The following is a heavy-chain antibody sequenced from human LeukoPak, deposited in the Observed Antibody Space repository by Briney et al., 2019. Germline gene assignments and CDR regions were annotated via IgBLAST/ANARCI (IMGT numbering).Heavy chain of an antibody. CDR1: GFGFSNYG. CDR3: AKDIAVALGAFAI. J-gene: IGHJ3*02. CDR2: IHYDGRNK. V-gene: IGHV3-30*02. D-gene: IGHD6-19*01. Sequence: PGGSLRLSCAASGFGFSNYGMHWVRQAPGKGLEWVAFIHYDGRNKYYAGSVKGRFTISRDNSKNTLFLQTNSLRAEDTAVYYCAKDIAVALGAFAIWGQGTMVTVSS.